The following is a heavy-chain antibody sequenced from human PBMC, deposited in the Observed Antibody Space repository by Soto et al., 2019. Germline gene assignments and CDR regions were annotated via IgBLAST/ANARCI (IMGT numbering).Heavy chain of an antibody. CDR1: GFSLSTSGVG. CDR3: AHRFRRDYDILTLWDY. Sequence: QITLKESGPTLVKPTQPLTLTCTFSGFSLSTSGVGVGWIRQPPGKALEWLAFISWDDDKRYSPSLRGRLTITRDTSKDQVVLTMTNLDPVDIATFYCAHRFRRDYDILTLWDYWGQGILVTVSS. V-gene: IGHV2-5*02. D-gene: IGHD3-9*01. J-gene: IGHJ4*02. CDR2: ISWDDDK.